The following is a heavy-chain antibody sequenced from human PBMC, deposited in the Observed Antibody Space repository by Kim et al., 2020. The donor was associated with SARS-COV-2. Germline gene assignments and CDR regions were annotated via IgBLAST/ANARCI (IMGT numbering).Heavy chain of an antibody. CDR3: ARSPKMGGGY. J-gene: IGHJ4*01. CDR1: GFKFTGFT. D-gene: IGHD1-26*01. CDR2: ALGSSKYT. V-gene: IGHV3-23*01. Sequence: GGSLRLSCAASGFKFTGFTMHWVRQTPGKGLEWVAAALGSSKYTHYADSVKGRFIVSRDNSKNVVYLQMNSLRPDDTAVYFCARSPKMGGGYWGQGTQVTVSA.